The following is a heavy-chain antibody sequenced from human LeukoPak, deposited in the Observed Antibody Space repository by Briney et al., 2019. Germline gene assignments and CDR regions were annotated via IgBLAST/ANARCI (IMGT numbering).Heavy chain of an antibody. CDR1: GGSISSSSYY. D-gene: IGHD5-12*01. CDR2: IYYSGST. Sequence: PSETLSLTCTVSGGSISSSSYYWGWIRQPPGKGLEWIGYIYYSGSTNYNPSLKSRVTISVDTSKNQFSLKLSSVTAADTAVYYCAREETSGYDYYYYMDVWGKGTTVTVSS. V-gene: IGHV4-61*01. CDR3: AREETSGYDYYYYMDV. J-gene: IGHJ6*03.